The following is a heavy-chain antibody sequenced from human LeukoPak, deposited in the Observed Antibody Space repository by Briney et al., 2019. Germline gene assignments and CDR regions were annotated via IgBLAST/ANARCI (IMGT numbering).Heavy chain of an antibody. V-gene: IGHV1-69*05. Sequence: SVKVSCKASGGTFSSYAISWVRQAPGQGLEWMGRIIPIFGTANYAQKSQGRVTITTDESTSTAYMELSSLRSEDTAVYYCAREAQKWAVAGTRAFDIWGQGTMVTVSS. D-gene: IGHD6-19*01. CDR2: IIPIFGTA. J-gene: IGHJ3*02. CDR3: AREAQKWAVAGTRAFDI. CDR1: GGTFSSYA.